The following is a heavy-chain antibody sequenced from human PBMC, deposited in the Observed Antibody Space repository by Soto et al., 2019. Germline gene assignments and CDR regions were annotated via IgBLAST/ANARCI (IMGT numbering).Heavy chain of an antibody. CDR1: GGSFSGYY. CDR3: ARRPPGTLSYQLPRRGWFDP. D-gene: IGHD2-2*01. CDR2: INHSGST. V-gene: IGHV4-34*01. Sequence: SETLSLTCAVYGGSFSGYYWSWIRQPPGKGLEWIGEINHSGSTNYNPSLKSRVTISVDTSKNQFSLKLSSVTAADTAVYYCARRPPGTLSYQLPRRGWFDPWGQGTLVTVSS. J-gene: IGHJ5*02.